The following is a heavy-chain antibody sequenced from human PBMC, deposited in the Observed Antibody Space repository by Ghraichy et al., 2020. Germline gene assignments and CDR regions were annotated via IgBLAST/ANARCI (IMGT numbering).Heavy chain of an antibody. V-gene: IGHV3-30*03. D-gene: IGHD2-21*02. CDR1: GFTFSSYG. Sequence: GGSLRLSCAASGFTFSSYGMHWVRQAPGKGLEWVAVISYDGSNKYYADSVKGRFTISRDNSKNTLYLQMNSLRAEDTAVYYCATTGGLLAYCGGDCYPFDYWGQGTLVTVSS. CDR3: ATTGGLLAYCGGDCYPFDY. CDR2: ISYDGSNK. J-gene: IGHJ4*02.